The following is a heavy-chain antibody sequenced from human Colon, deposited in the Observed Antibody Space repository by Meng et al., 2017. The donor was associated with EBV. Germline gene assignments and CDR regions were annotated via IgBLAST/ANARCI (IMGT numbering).Heavy chain of an antibody. CDR2: IYYSGST. D-gene: IGHD6-19*01. CDR1: GGSGSSGGYY. V-gene: IGHV4-31*03. CDR3: ARVSSGWDYFDY. J-gene: IGHJ4*02. Sequence: HVHPHESGPGLVKPSQSLSLTCTVSGGSGSSGGYYWTWIRQHPGKGLEWFGHIYYSGSTFYNPSLKRRVIISIDTSKNQFSLNLRSVTTADTAVYYCARVSSGWDYFDYWGQGTLVTVSS.